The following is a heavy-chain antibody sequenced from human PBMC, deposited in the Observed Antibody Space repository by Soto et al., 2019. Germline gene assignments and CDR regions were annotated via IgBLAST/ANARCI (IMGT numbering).Heavy chain of an antibody. D-gene: IGHD2-15*01. CDR1: GFTFSSYG. Sequence: GGSLRLSCAASGFTFSSYGMHWVRQAPGTGLEWVAVISYDGSNKYYADSVKGRFTISRDNSKNTLYLQMNSLRAEDTAVYYCAKDMVVAATRTPQYYYYGMDVWGQGTTVTVSS. CDR2: ISYDGSNK. CDR3: AKDMVVAATRTPQYYYYGMDV. J-gene: IGHJ6*02. V-gene: IGHV3-30*18.